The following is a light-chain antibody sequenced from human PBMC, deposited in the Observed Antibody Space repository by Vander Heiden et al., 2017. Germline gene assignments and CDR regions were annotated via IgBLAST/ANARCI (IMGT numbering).Light chain of an antibody. J-gene: IGLJ1*01. CDR3: GTWDSSLSSGV. V-gene: IGLV1-51*01. Sequence: VFPQQLPVSAAPGQKVTISGSGSSSNIGDNYVSWLQQLPGTAPKVLIFENNRRPSGIPDRFSGSKSGTSATLGITGLQTGDEADYYCGTWDSSLSSGVFGSGTKVTVL. CDR1: SSNIGDNY. CDR2: ENN.